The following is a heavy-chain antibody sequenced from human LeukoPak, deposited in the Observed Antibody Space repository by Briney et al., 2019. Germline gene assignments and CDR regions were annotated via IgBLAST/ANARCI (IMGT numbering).Heavy chain of an antibody. CDR3: ARAPEIDSSGSYTDY. CDR1: GYTFTSYD. J-gene: IGHJ4*02. Sequence: GASVKVSCKASGYTFTSYDINWVRQATGQGHGWMGCMNPNSGNTGYAQKFQGRVTMTRNTSISTAYMELSSLRSEDTAVYYCARAPEIDSSGSYTDYWGQGTLVTVSS. D-gene: IGHD3-22*01. V-gene: IGHV1-8*01. CDR2: MNPNSGNT.